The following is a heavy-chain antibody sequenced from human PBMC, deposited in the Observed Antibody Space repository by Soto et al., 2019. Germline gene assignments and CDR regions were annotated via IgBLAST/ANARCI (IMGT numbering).Heavy chain of an antibody. V-gene: IGHV6-1*01. CDR2: TYYRSKWYN. CDR1: GDSVSSNSAA. D-gene: IGHD3-10*01. J-gene: IGHJ5*02. Sequence: SQTLSRTGASSGDSVSSNSAAWNWIRQSPSRGFEWLGRTYYRSKWYNDYAVSVKSRITINPDTSKNQFSLQLNSVTPEDTAVYYCARGVRLLWFGEFRNWFDPWGQGTLVTVSS. CDR3: ARGVRLLWFGEFRNWFDP.